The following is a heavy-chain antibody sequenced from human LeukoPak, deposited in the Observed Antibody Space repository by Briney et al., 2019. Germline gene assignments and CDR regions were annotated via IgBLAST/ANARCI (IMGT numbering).Heavy chain of an antibody. CDR3: ARGSESHIVVVTATVFDY. CDR1: GYSISSGYY. CDR2: INHSGST. V-gene: IGHV4-38-2*02. J-gene: IGHJ4*02. D-gene: IGHD2-21*02. Sequence: SETLSLTCTVSGYSISSGYYWSWIRQPPGKGLEWIGEINHSGSTNYDPSLKSRVTISVDTSKNQFSLKLSSVTAADTAVYYCARGSESHIVVVTATVFDYWGQGTLVTVSS.